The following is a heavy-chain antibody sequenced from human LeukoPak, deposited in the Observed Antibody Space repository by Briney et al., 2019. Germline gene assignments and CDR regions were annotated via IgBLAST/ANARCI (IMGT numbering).Heavy chain of an antibody. V-gene: IGHV1-69*06. J-gene: IGHJ4*02. CDR3: ARSSGYSSGWHHFDY. D-gene: IGHD6-19*01. Sequence: SVKVSCKASGGTFSSYAISWVRQAPGQGLEWMGGIIPIFGTANYAQKFQGRVTITADKSTSTAYMELSSLRSEDTAVYHCARSSGYSSGWHHFDYWGQGNLVTVSS. CDR1: GGTFSSYA. CDR2: IIPIFGTA.